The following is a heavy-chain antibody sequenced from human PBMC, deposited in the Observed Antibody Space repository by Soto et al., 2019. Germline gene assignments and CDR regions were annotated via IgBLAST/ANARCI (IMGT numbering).Heavy chain of an antibody. V-gene: IGHV4-59*01. CDR1: GGSISSYY. CDR2: IYYRGST. J-gene: IGHJ4*02. CDR3: ARDRAVAGLYYFDY. Sequence: SETLSLTCTVSGGSISSYYWSCIRQPPGKGLEWIGCIYYRGSTNYNPSLKSRVTISVDTSKNQFSLKLSSVTAADTAVYYCARDRAVAGLYYFDYWGQGTLVTVSS. D-gene: IGHD6-19*01.